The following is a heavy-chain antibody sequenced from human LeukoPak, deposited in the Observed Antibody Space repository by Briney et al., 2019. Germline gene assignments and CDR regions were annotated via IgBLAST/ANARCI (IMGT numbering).Heavy chain of an antibody. J-gene: IGHJ4*02. CDR1: GGSISSHY. CDR2: IYDSGST. V-gene: IGHV4-59*11. D-gene: IGHD6-19*01. Sequence: SETLSLTCTVSGGSISSHYWSWIRQPPGKGLEWIGYIYDSGSTNYNPSLKSRVTMSIDTSKIHFSLKLTSVTAADTATYYCARETSLAGFASGLGFNYWGQGILVTVSS. CDR3: ARETSLAGFASGLGFNY.